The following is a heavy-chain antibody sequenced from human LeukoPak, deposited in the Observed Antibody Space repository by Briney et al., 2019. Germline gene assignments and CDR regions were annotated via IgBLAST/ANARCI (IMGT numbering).Heavy chain of an antibody. CDR3: ARAPYDFWSGYERPYYFDY. D-gene: IGHD3-3*01. CDR2: IYYSGST. V-gene: IGHV4-39*01. CDR1: GGSISSSSYY. J-gene: IGHJ4*02. Sequence: SETLSLTCTVSGGSISSSSYYWGWIRQPPGKGLEWIGSIYYSGSTYYNPSLKSRVTISVDTSKNQFSLKLSSVTAADTAVYYCARAPYDFWSGYERPYYFDYWGQGTLVTVSS.